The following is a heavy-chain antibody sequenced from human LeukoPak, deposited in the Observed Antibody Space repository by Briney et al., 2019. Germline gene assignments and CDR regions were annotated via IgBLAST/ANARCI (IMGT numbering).Heavy chain of an antibody. CDR2: INHSGST. CDR3: ARHRYYYGSGSLGENYGLDV. D-gene: IGHD3-10*01. CDR1: GGSFSGYY. Sequence: SETLSLTCAVYGGSFSGYYWSWFRQPLGKGLEWIGEINHSGSTNYNPSLKSRVTISVDTSKNQFSLKLSSVTAADTAVYYCARHRYYYGSGSLGENYGLDVWGQGTTVTVSS. V-gene: IGHV4-34*01. J-gene: IGHJ6*02.